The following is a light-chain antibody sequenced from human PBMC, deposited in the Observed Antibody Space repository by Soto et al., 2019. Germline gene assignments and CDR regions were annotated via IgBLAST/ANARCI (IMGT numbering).Light chain of an antibody. Sequence: QSALTQPRSVSGSPGQSVTISCTGTTGDVGAYNFVSWYQLYPGKAPKLMIYDANKRPSGVPDRFSASKSGNTASLTISGLPAEDEADYHCCSYAGSFTWVFGGGTKVTVL. V-gene: IGLV2-11*01. CDR3: CSYAGSFTWV. CDR2: DAN. CDR1: TGDVGAYNF. J-gene: IGLJ3*02.